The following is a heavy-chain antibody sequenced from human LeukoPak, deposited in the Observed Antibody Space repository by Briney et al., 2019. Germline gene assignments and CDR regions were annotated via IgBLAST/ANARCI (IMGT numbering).Heavy chain of an antibody. V-gene: IGHV1-8*01. D-gene: IGHD1-1*01. J-gene: IGHJ5*02. CDR2: MNPNSGNT. CDR1: GYTFASYD. Sequence: ASVKVSCKASGYTFASYDINWVRQATGQGLEWMGWMNPNSGNTGCAQKFQGRVTMTRNTSISTAYMELSSLRSEDTAVYYCARSWSWNNWFDPWGQGTLVTVSS. CDR3: ARSWSWNNWFDP.